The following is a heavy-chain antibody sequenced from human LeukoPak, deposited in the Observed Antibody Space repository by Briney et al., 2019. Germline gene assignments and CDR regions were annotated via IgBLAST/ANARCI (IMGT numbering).Heavy chain of an antibody. CDR2: IYYSGST. V-gene: IGHV4-59*08. J-gene: IGHJ4*02. D-gene: IGHD4-17*01. CDR3: ASLTTVTQGYFDS. CDR1: GGSITSYY. Sequence: SETRSLTCTVSGGSITSYYWSWIRQPPGKGLEWIGYIYYSGSTNYNPSLKSRLTISVDASKNQFSLKLSSVTATDTAVYYCASLTTVTQGYFDSWGQGTLVTVSS.